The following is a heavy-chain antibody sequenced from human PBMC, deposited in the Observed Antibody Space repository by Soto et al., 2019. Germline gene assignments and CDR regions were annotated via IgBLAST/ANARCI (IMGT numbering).Heavy chain of an antibody. Sequence: SGPTLVNPTQTLTLTCTFSGFSLTSGVGVGWIRQPPGTALEWLALIYWDDDKRYSPPLKNRLTITKDTSKNQVVLTMTNVGPVDTATYFCAHIDPEIVTVGGHGGFDYWGQGTLVTVSS. D-gene: IGHD5-12*01. V-gene: IGHV2-5*02. CDR2: IYWDDDK. J-gene: IGHJ4*02. CDR3: AHIDPEIVTVGGHGGFDY. CDR1: GFSLTSGVG.